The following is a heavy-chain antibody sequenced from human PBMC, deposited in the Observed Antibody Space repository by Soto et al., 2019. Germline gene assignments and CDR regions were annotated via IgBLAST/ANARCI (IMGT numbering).Heavy chain of an antibody. D-gene: IGHD6-19*01. CDR2: IIPIFGTG. CDR1: GGTFSSYA. Sequence: QVQLVQSGAEVKKPGSSVKVSCKASGGTFSSYAISWVRQAPGQGLEWMGGIIPIFGTGNYAQKFQGRVTITADESTTTAYMALRSLRFEDTAVYYCAQTLGLAVSGPGRFDLWGRGTLVTVSS. J-gene: IGHJ2*01. CDR3: AQTLGLAVSGPGRFDL. V-gene: IGHV1-69*12.